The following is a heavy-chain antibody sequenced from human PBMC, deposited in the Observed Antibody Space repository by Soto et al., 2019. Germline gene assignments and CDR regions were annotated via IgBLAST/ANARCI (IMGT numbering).Heavy chain of an antibody. CDR3: ARGSGRFDFDY. V-gene: IGHV4-59*01. Sequence: SGTLSLTCTVSGGSISSYYWSWIRQPPGKGLEWIGYIYYSGSTNYNPSLKSRVTISVDTSKNQFSLKLSSVTAADTAVYYCARGSGRFDFDYWGQGTLVTVSS. D-gene: IGHD3-10*01. J-gene: IGHJ4*02. CDR1: GGSISSYY. CDR2: IYYSGST.